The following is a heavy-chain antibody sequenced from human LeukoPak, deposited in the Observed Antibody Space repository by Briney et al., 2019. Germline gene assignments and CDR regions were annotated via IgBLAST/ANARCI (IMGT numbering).Heavy chain of an antibody. V-gene: IGHV1-2*02. J-gene: IGHJ4*02. CDR1: GYTFTDYY. Sequence: ASVKVSCKASGYTFTDYYIHWVRQAPGHGLEWLGWMNVKTGATSSAQRFPGRFTMTRDTSIGTASMEFSSLTSDDTAVYYCARDEATMVRGHDYWGQGTLVTVSS. D-gene: IGHD3-10*01. CDR3: ARDEATMVRGHDY. CDR2: MNVKTGAT.